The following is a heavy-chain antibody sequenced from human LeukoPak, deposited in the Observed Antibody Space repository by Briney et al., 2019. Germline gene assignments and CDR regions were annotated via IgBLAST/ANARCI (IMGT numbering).Heavy chain of an antibody. D-gene: IGHD6-19*01. CDR2: ISKGGEDT. J-gene: IGHJ4*02. V-gene: IGHV3-23*01. Sequence: GGSLRLSCAASGFIFSNSGVTWVPQAPGKGLEWVASISKGGEDTYYADSVKGRFTISRVNSKNTLYLQMNSLRAEDTAVYYCAKERYSSGWSDSFDYWGQGTQVTVSS. CDR3: AKERYSSGWSDSFDY. CDR1: GFIFSNSG.